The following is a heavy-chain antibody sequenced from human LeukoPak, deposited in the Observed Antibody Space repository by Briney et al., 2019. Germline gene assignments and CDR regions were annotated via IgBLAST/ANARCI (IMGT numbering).Heavy chain of an antibody. V-gene: IGHV3-21*04. CDR1: GFTVSTYT. D-gene: IGHD6-19*01. CDR2: TTTAGRYI. CDR3: ARGHSGWYDY. J-gene: IGHJ4*02. Sequence: GGSLRLSCAASGFTVSTYTMSWVRQAPGKGLEWVSSTTTAGRYIYYADSVRGRFTISRDNAKNSLYLQMNTLRAEDTAVYYCARGHSGWYDYWGQGTLVTVSS.